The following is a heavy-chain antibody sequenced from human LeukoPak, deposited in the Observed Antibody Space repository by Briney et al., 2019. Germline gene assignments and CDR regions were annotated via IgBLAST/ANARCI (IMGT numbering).Heavy chain of an antibody. CDR3: AKDGAAAGNFDY. J-gene: IGHJ4*02. CDR2: ISYDGSNK. CDR1: GFTFSSYG. Sequence: GGSLRLSCAASGFTFSSYGMHWVRQAPGKGLEWVAVISYDGSNKYYADSVKGRFTISRDNSKNMLYLQMNSLRAEDTAVYYCAKDGAAAGNFDYWGQGTLVTVSS. V-gene: IGHV3-30*18. D-gene: IGHD6-13*01.